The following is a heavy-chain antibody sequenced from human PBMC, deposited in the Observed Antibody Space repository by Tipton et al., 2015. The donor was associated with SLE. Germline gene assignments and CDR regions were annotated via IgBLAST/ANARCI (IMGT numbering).Heavy chain of an antibody. CDR2: IHPGESET. CDR1: GYRFSTYW. J-gene: IGHJ3*02. V-gene: IGHV5-51*03. CDR3: ASAGAMVANKGAFDI. D-gene: IGHD4/OR15-4a*01. Sequence: QLVQSGAEVKEPGESLKISCRSSGYRFSTYWIAWVRQMPGQGLEYVGIIHPGESETRYSPSFQGQVTISADKSISTAYLQWHSLTASDSAMYYCASAGAMVANKGAFDIWGQGTMVTVSS.